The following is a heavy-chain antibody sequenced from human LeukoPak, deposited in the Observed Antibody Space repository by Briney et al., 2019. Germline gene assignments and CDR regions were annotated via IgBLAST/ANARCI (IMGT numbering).Heavy chain of an antibody. D-gene: IGHD2-2*01. CDR1: VGTFSSYA. Sequence: SVKVSCKASVGTFSSYAISWVRQAPPQGLEWMGRIIPIFGIANYAHKFHGRGTITAEKSTSTAYMELSSLRSEDTAGYCCARAAALVVPAPNLFDPWGQGTLVTVSS. CDR3: ARAAALVVPAPNLFDP. V-gene: IGHV1-69*04. CDR2: IIPIFGIA. J-gene: IGHJ5*02.